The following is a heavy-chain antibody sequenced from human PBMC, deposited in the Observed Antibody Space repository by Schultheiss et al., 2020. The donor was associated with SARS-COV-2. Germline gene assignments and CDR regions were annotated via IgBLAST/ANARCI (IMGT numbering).Heavy chain of an antibody. V-gene: IGHV4-59*01. J-gene: IGHJ4*02. CDR1: GGSISRYY. D-gene: IGHD2-15*01. Sequence: SQTLSLTCTVSGGSISRYYWSWIRQPPGKGLEWIGSIYYSGSTYYNPSLKSRVTISVDTSKNQFSLKLSSVTAADTAVYYCARGERCSGGSCYSGFDYWGQGTLVTVSS. CDR2: IYYSGST. CDR3: ARGERCSGGSCYSGFDY.